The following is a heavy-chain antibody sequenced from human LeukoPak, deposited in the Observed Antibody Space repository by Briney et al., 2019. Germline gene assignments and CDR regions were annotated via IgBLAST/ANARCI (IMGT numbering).Heavy chain of an antibody. V-gene: IGHV1-2*02. J-gene: IGHJ4*02. D-gene: IGHD5-18*01. CDR1: GYTFTGYY. Sequence: ASVKVSCKASGYTFTGYYMHWVRQAPGQGLEWMGWINPNSGGTNYARKFQGRVTMTRDTSISTAYMELSRLRSDDTAVYYCARDSAPGDTYGLLGIDSWGQGTLVTVSS. CDR2: INPNSGGT. CDR3: ARDSAPGDTYGLLGIDS.